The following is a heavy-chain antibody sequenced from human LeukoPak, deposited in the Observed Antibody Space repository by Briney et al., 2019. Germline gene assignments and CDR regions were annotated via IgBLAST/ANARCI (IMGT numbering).Heavy chain of an antibody. CDR1: GDSVSSNSAA. J-gene: IGHJ4*02. Sequence: SQTLSLTCAISGDSVSSNSAAWNWIRQSPSRGLEWLGRTYYRSKWYYDYAVAVKSRISINPDTSKNQFSLQLSSVTPEDTAEYYCARDPVGGSTIFDYWGQGTLVTVSS. CDR2: TYYRSKWYY. D-gene: IGHD1-26*01. CDR3: ARDPVGGSTIFDY. V-gene: IGHV6-1*01.